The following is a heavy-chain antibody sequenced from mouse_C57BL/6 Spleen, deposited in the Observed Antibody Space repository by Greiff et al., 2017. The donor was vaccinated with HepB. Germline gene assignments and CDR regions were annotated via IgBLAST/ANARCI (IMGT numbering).Heavy chain of an antibody. Sequence: QVQLQQSGAELVKPGASVKLSCKASGYTFTDYTIHWVKQRSGQGLEWIGWFYPGSGSTNYNEKFKDKATLTADKSSSTVYMELSRLTSEDSAVYFCARHKEGAYYGNYFDYWGQGTTLTVSS. CDR1: GYTFTDYT. J-gene: IGHJ2*01. CDR3: ARHKEGAYYGNYFDY. D-gene: IGHD2-10*01. CDR2: FYPGSGST. V-gene: IGHV1-62-2*01.